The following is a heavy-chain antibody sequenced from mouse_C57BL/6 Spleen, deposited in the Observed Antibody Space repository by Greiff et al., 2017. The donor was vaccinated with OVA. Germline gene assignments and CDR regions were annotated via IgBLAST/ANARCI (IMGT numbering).Heavy chain of an antibody. Sequence: VQVVESGAELVRPGASVTLSCKASGYTFTDYEMHWVKQTPVHGLEWIGAIDPETGGTAYNQKFKGKAILTADKSSSTAYMELRSLTSEDSAVYYCRGYGSSYWYFDVWGTGTTVTVSS. CDR3: RGYGSSYWYFDV. J-gene: IGHJ1*03. CDR1: GYTFTDYE. D-gene: IGHD1-1*01. V-gene: IGHV1-15*01. CDR2: IDPETGGT.